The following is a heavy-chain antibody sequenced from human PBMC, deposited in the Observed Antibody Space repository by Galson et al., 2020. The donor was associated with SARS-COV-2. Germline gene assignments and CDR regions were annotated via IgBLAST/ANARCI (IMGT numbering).Heavy chain of an antibody. CDR2: IWYDGSNK. Sequence: GGSLRLSCAASGFTFSSYGMHWVRQAPGKGLEWVAVIWYDGSNKYYADSVKGRFTISRDNSKNTLYLQMNSLRAEDTAVYYCARDFRFGESQNTNWFDPWGEGTLVTVSS. CDR1: GFTFSSYG. D-gene: IGHD3-10*01. J-gene: IGHJ5*02. V-gene: IGHV3-33*01. CDR3: ARDFRFGESQNTNWFDP.